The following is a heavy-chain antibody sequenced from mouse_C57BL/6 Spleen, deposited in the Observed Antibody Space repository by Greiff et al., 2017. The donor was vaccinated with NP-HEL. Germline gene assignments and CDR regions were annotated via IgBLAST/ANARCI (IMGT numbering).Heavy chain of an antibody. CDR3: ARGAYYGSSDDY. J-gene: IGHJ2*01. Sequence: QVQLQQPGAELVKPGASVQLSCKASGYTFTSYWMQWVNQRPGQGLEWIGEVDPSDSYTNSNPKFKGKATLTVDTSSSTAYMQLSSLTSEDSAVYDCARGAYYGSSDDYWGQGTTLTVSS. V-gene: IGHV1-50*01. CDR2: VDPSDSYT. D-gene: IGHD1-1*01. CDR1: GYTFTSYW.